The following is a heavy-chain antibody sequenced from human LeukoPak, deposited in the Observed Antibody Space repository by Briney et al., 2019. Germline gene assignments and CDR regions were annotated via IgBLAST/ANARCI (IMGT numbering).Heavy chain of an antibody. V-gene: IGHV4-59*01. CDR3: ARGSVSGALYFDL. CDR1: GGSISSYY. CDR2: IYYIGNT. J-gene: IGHJ2*01. Sequence: SETLSLTCTVPGGSISSYYWSWIRQPPGKGLEWIGYIYYIGNTNYNPSLKSRVTISVDTSKNQFSLKLSSVTAADTAVYFCARGSVSGALYFDLWGRGTLVTVSS. D-gene: IGHD6-19*01.